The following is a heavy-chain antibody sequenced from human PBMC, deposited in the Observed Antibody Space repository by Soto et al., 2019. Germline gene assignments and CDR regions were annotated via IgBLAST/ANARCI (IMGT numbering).Heavy chain of an antibody. CDR3: ARDGYSSGWSHPNNWFDP. D-gene: IGHD6-19*01. J-gene: IGHJ5*02. CDR1: GGSCSGYY. CDR2: INHSGST. V-gene: IGHV4-34*01. Sequence: ASETLYLNCAVYGGSCSGYYWSWIRQPPGKGLEWIGEINHSGSTNYNPSLKSRVTISVDTSKNQFSLKLSSVTAADTAVYYCARDGYSSGWSHPNNWFDPWGQGTLVTVSS.